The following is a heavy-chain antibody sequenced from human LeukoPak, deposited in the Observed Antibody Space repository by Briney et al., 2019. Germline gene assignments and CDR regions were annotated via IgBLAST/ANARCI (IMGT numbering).Heavy chain of an antibody. CDR2: LHADGVEQ. CDR1: GFSLSGYW. CDR3: SRGGYSFDY. V-gene: IGHV3-7*01. D-gene: IGHD5-18*01. Sequence: GGSLRLSCAASGFSLSGYWMTWVRQAPGKGLEWVARLHADGVEQNYVDSVTGRFTMSRDNAKNSLDLQMNSLRVEDTAVYYCSRGGYSFDYLGQGTRVAVSS. J-gene: IGHJ4*02.